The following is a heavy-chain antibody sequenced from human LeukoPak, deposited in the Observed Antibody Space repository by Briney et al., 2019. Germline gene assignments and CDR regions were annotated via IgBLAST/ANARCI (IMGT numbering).Heavy chain of an antibody. CDR3: ARETRYGSGEKGDAFDI. V-gene: IGHV3-21*01. CDR1: GFTFSSYS. D-gene: IGHD3-10*01. J-gene: IGHJ3*02. CDR2: ISSSSSYI. Sequence: PGGSLRLSCAASGFTFSSYSMNWVRQAPGKGLEWVSSISSSSSYIYYADSVKGRFTISRDNAKNSLYLQMNSLRAEDTAVYYCARETRYGSGEKGDAFDIWGQGTMVTVSS.